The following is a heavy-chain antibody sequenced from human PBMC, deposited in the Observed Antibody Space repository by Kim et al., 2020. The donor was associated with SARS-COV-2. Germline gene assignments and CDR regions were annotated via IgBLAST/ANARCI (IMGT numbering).Heavy chain of an antibody. Sequence: ASVKVSCKASGYTFTSYFMHWVRQAPGQGLEWMGIINPSGVTTSYAQKFQGRVTTTRDTSTSTVYMELSSLRSEDTAVYYCARSTGSGGDHFDYWGQGTLVTVSS. D-gene: IGHD3-10*01. CDR3: ARSTGSGGDHFDY. CDR2: INPSGVTT. V-gene: IGHV1-46*01. CDR1: GYTFTSYF. J-gene: IGHJ4*02.